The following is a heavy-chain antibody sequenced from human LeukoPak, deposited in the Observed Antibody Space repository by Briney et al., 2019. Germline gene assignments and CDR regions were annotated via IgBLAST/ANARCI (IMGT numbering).Heavy chain of an antibody. J-gene: IGHJ4*02. D-gene: IGHD1-7*01. V-gene: IGHV3-7*01. CDR2: IKQDGSEK. CDR3: ARGATGTALDY. Sequence: GGSLRLSCAASGFTFSSYCMSWVRQAPGKGLEWVANIKQDGSEKYYVDSVKGRFTISRDNAKNSLYLQMNSLRAEDTAVYYCARGATGTALDYWGQGTLVTVSS. CDR1: GFTFSSYC.